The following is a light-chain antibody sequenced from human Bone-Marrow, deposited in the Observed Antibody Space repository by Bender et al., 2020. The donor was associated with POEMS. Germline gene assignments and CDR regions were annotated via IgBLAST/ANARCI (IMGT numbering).Light chain of an antibody. V-gene: IGLV2-18*02. J-gene: IGLJ3*02. CDR2: EVN. CDR3: SSYGSGDTWV. CDR1: SRDIGNYNR. Sequence: QSALTQPPSVSGSPGQSVAISCTGTSRDIGNYNRVLWYQQPPGTAPKLLIYEVNHRPSGVPDRFSGSKSGTTASLTISGLQAEDEADYYCSSYGSGDTWVFGGGTKLTVL.